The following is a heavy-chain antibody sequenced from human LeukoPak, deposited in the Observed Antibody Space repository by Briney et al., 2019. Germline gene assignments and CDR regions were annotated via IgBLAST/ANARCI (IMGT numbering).Heavy chain of an antibody. V-gene: IGHV3-30*18. J-gene: IGHJ4*02. Sequence: GRSLRLSCAAYGFTFSSYGMHWVRQAPGKGLEWVAVISYDGSNKYYADSVKGRFTISRDNSKNTLYLQMNSLRAEDTAVYYCAKSPAGISDYWGQGTLVTVSS. CDR2: ISYDGSNK. CDR1: GFTFSSYG. CDR3: AKSPAGISDY. D-gene: IGHD2-15*01.